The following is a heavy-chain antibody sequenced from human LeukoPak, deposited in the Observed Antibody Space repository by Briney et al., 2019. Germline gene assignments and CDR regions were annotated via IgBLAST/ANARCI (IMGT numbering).Heavy chain of an antibody. Sequence: SCKASGYTFSSYAMHWVRQAPGKGLEYVSAISSNGGSTYYANSVKGRFTISRDNSKNTLYLQMGSLRAEDMAVYYCARSLEEYKDAFDIWGQGTMVTVSS. CDR2: ISSNGGST. D-gene: IGHD3-16*01. V-gene: IGHV3-64*01. J-gene: IGHJ3*02. CDR3: ARSLEEYKDAFDI. CDR1: GYTFSSYA.